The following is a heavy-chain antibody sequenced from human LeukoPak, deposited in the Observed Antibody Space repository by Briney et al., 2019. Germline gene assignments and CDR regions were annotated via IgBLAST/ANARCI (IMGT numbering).Heavy chain of an antibody. CDR1: GFTFGDYA. CDR2: IRSKTYGGTT. V-gene: IGHV3-49*03. Sequence: AGGSLRLSCTASGFTFGDYARNWFRQAPGKGLEWVGFIRSKTYGGTTKYAASVKGRFTISRDDSKSIAYLQMNSLKTEDTAVYYCTREWELPGADFDYWGQGTLVTVSS. CDR3: TREWELPGADFDY. D-gene: IGHD1-26*01. J-gene: IGHJ4*02.